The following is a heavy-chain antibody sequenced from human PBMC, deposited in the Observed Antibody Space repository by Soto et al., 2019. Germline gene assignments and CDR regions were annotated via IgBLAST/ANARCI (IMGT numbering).Heavy chain of an antibody. Sequence: SETLSLTCTVSGGPITSGDYYWSWIRQPPGKGLEWIGYISYSGSTYYNPPLQSRVTISVDTSKNQFSLKLSSVTAADTAVYYCARHRPLYGGNSVYYYGMDVWGQGTTVT. CDR2: ISYSGST. D-gene: IGHD2-21*02. V-gene: IGHV4-30-4*01. J-gene: IGHJ6*02. CDR1: GGPITSGDYY. CDR3: ARHRPLYGGNSVYYYGMDV.